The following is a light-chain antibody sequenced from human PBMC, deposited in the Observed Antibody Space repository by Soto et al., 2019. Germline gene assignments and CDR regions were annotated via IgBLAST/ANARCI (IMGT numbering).Light chain of an antibody. V-gene: IGKV1-13*02. CDR3: QQYNSYAWT. CDR2: DAS. Sequence: IQMTQSPATLSASVGDRVTITCRASQGISSALAWYQQKPGKAPKLLIYDASSLESGVPSRFSGSGSGTEFTLTISSLQPDDFATYYCQQYNSYAWTFGQGTKVDIK. CDR1: QGISSA. J-gene: IGKJ1*01.